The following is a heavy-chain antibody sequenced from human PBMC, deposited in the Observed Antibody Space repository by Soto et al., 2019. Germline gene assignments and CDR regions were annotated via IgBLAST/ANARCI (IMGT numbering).Heavy chain of an antibody. J-gene: IGHJ3*02. V-gene: IGHV4-34*01. CDR1: GGSFSGYY. CDR2: INHSGST. Sequence: KSSETLSLTCAVYGGSFSGYYWSWIRQPPGKGLEWIGEINHSGSTNYNPSLKSRVTISVDTSKNQFSLKLSSVTAADTAVYYCARALAAAEGRRGTFDIWGQGTMVTVSS. CDR3: ARALAAAEGRRGTFDI. D-gene: IGHD6-13*01.